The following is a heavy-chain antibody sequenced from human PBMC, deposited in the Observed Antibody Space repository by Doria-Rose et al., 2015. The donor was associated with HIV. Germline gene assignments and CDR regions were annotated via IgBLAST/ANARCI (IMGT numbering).Heavy chain of an antibody. D-gene: IGHD6-13*01. Sequence: QITLKECGPVLVKPTETLTLTCTVSGVSLSSPGMGVSWIRQPPGKALEWLANIFSDDDRSYKTSLKSRLTISRGTSKSQVVLTMTDMDPVDTFTYYCARIKSSRWYHKYYFDFWGQGTLVIVSA. CDR2: IFSDDDR. V-gene: IGHV2-26*01. CDR1: GVSLSSPGMG. J-gene: IGHJ4*02. CDR3: ARIKSSRWYHKYYFDF.